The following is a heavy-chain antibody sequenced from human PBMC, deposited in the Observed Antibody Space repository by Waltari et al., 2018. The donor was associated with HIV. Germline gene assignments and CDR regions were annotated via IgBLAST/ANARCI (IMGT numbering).Heavy chain of an antibody. D-gene: IGHD3-22*01. CDR2: MNPNSGNT. Sequence: QVHLVQSGPDVKRPGASVKISCKGYGSIFVHFDVNWLRQTAGHGPQGLGWMNPNSGNTASPYIFEERVTMTRDVSTDTAYMEMSGLTPEDTAIYYCARNSSAKGNRYFYYGLDVWGQGTPVTV. CDR3: ARNSSAKGNRYFYYGLDV. J-gene: IGHJ6*02. V-gene: IGHV1-8*02. CDR1: GSIFVHFD.